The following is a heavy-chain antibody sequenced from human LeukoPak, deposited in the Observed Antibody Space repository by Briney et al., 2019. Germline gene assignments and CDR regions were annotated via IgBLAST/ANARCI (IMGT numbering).Heavy chain of an antibody. J-gene: IGHJ4*02. CDR3: AKDRAPITVFGVAPTASFDY. CDR1: RFTFSNYA. V-gene: IGHV3-23*01. Sequence: PGGSLRLSCAASRFTFSNYAMSWVRQAPGKGLEWVSAISVGGDTYYADSVRGRFTISSDSSKSTLYLQMNSLRAEDTAIYYCAKDRAPITVFGVAPTASFDYWGQGTLVTVSS. D-gene: IGHD3-3*01. CDR2: ISVGGDT.